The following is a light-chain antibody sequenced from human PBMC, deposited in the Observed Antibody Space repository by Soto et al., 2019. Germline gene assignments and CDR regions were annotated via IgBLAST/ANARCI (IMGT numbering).Light chain of an antibody. CDR3: LQFNSYPL. Sequence: AIQLNQSPSSLSASVGDRVTITCRASQGISSAVAWYQQKPGKAPKLLIYDASSLGSGDPSRFSGSGSWKDFALTISSLQPEDFVTYYCLQFNSYPLFGPETKVDI. J-gene: IGKJ3*01. CDR1: QGISSA. V-gene: IGKV1-13*02. CDR2: DAS.